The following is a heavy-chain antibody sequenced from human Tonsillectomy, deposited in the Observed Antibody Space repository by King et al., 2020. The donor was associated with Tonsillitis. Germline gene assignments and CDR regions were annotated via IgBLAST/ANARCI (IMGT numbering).Heavy chain of an antibody. Sequence: VQLVESGGGVVQPGRSLRLSCAASGFTFSSYGMHWVRQAPGKGLEWVAVIWYDGSNKYYADSVKGRFTISRDNSKNTLYLQMNSLRAEDTAVYYCASDPSLNSYGPFDYWGQGTLVTVSS. J-gene: IGHJ4*02. CDR1: GFTFSSYG. CDR3: ASDPSLNSYGPFDY. D-gene: IGHD5-18*01. CDR2: IWYDGSNK. V-gene: IGHV3-33*08.